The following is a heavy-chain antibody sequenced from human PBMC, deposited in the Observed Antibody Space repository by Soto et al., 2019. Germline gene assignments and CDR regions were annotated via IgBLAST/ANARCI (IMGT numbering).Heavy chain of an antibody. Sequence: QVQLQESGPGLVKPSQTLSLTCTVSGGSISSGGYYWSWIRQHPGKGLEWIGYIYYSGSTYYNPSLKRRVTISVDTSKNHFSLKLRSVTAADTAVYYCASAASWDGYFDLWGRGTLVTVSS. J-gene: IGHJ2*01. D-gene: IGHD7-27*01. CDR3: ASAASWDGYFDL. CDR1: GGSISSGGYY. V-gene: IGHV4-31*03. CDR2: IYYSGST.